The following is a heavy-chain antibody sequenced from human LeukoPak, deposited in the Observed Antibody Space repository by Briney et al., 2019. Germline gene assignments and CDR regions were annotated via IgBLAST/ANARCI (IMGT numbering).Heavy chain of an antibody. CDR1: GFTLDDYA. CDR2: ISGDGGST. Sequence: GGSLRLSCAASGFTLDDYAMHWVRQAPGKGLEWVSLISGDGGSTYYADSVKGRFTISRDNSKNSLYLQMNSLRTEDTALYYCAKDMWYYDSSGLYDYWGQGTLVTVSS. V-gene: IGHV3-43*02. CDR3: AKDMWYYDSSGLYDY. D-gene: IGHD3-22*01. J-gene: IGHJ4*02.